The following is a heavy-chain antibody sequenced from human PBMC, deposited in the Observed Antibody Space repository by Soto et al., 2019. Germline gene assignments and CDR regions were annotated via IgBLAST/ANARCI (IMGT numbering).Heavy chain of an antibody. CDR1: GGSISSSNW. CDR2: IYHSGGT. D-gene: IGHD1-26*01. J-gene: IGHJ4*01. Sequence: SETLSLTCAVSGGSISSSNWWSWVRQPPGKGLEWIGEIYHSGGTNYNPSLKSRVTISVDKSKNQFSLKLSSVTAADTAVSYCSSGIYSGSYEAYFEYGCPGALVTVSS. CDR3: SSGIYSGSYEAYFEY. V-gene: IGHV4-4*02.